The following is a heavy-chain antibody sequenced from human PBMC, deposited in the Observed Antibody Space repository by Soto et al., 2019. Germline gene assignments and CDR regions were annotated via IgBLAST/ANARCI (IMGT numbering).Heavy chain of an antibody. CDR3: VKSPTQLVLLFDY. D-gene: IGHD6-13*01. J-gene: IGHJ4*02. CDR1: GFTFSSYA. Sequence: GGSLRLSCSASGFTFSSYAMHWVRQAPGKGLEYVSAISSNGGSTYYADSVKGRFTISRDNSKNTLYLQMSSLRAEDTAVYYCVKSPTQLVLLFDYWGQGTLVTVSS. V-gene: IGHV3-64D*06. CDR2: ISSNGGST.